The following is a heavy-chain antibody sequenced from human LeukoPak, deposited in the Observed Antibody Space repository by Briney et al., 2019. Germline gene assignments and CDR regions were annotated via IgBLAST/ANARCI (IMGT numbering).Heavy chain of an antibody. J-gene: IGHJ6*03. V-gene: IGHV3-9*01. CDR1: GFTFDDYA. CDR2: ISWNSGSI. Sequence: GGSLRLSCAASGFTFDDYAMHWVRQAPGKGLEWVSGISWNSGSIGYADSVKGRFTISRDNAKNSLYLQMNSLRAEDTALYYCAKDGGSSPRHYYYYYMDVWGKGTTVTVSS. D-gene: IGHD6-6*01. CDR3: AKDGGSSPRHYYYYYMDV.